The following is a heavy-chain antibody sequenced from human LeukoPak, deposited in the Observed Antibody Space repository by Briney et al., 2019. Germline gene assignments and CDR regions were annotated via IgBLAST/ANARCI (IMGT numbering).Heavy chain of an antibody. CDR2: ISAYNGNT. Sequence: EASVKVSCKASGYTFTSYGISWVRQAPGQGLEWMGWISAYNGNTNYAQKLHGRVTMTTDTSTSTAYMELRSLRSDDTAVYYCARAPRVRGVIIAFDYWGQGTLVTVSS. CDR1: GYTFTSYG. V-gene: IGHV1-18*04. D-gene: IGHD3-10*01. CDR3: ARAPRVRGVIIAFDY. J-gene: IGHJ4*02.